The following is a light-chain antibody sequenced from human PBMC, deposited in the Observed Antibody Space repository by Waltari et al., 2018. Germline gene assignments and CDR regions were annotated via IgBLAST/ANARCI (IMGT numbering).Light chain of an antibody. CDR2: SDH. Sequence: QSVMTQPPSASGSPGQRVTISCSGSRSNIRGITVDWYQHRPGTAPQLLIYSDHQRPSGVPDRFSGSKSGTSASLAISGLQSEDEADYYCAAWDDSLHGPIFGTGTKVTVL. J-gene: IGLJ1*01. V-gene: IGLV1-44*01. CDR3: AAWDDSLHGPI. CDR1: RSNIRGIT.